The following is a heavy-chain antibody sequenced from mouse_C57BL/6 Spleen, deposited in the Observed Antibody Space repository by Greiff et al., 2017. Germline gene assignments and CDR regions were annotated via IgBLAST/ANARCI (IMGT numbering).Heavy chain of an antibody. Sequence: QVQLQQPGAELVKPGASVKLSCKASGYTFTSYWMQWVKQRPGQGLEWIGEIDPSDSYTNYNQKFKGKATLTVDTSSSTAYMQLSSLTSEDSAVYYGARKWLLPHYYAMDYWGQGTSVTVSS. CDR1: GYTFTSYW. CDR2: IDPSDSYT. CDR3: ARKWLLPHYYAMDY. V-gene: IGHV1-50*01. J-gene: IGHJ4*01. D-gene: IGHD2-3*01.